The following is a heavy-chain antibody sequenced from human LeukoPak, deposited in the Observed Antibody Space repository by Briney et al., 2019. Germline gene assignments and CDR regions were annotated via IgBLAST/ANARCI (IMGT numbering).Heavy chain of an antibody. CDR3: ARVLRITMIVVVIGQYAFDI. CDR2: IEQDGSEK. D-gene: IGHD3-22*01. J-gene: IGHJ3*02. V-gene: IGHV3-7*01. Sequence: GGSLRLSCAASGFTFSSYWMSWVRQAPGKGLEWVANIEQDGSEKYYVDSVKGRFTISRDNAKNSLYLQMNSLRAEDTAVYYCARVLRITMIVVVIGQYAFDIWGQGTMVTVSS. CDR1: GFTFSSYW.